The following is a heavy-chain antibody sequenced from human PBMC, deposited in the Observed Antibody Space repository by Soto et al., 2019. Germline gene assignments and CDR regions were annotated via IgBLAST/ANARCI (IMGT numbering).Heavy chain of an antibody. CDR2: IIPRSATS. J-gene: IGHJ6*02. V-gene: IGHV1-69*12. D-gene: IGHD2-2*01. CDR1: GDTFSTYT. CDR3: ARAGLVLVPTTVNSDYYYYAMDV. Sequence: QVQLVQSGAEVKKPGSSVKVSCKASGDTFSTYTITWMRQAPGQGLEWMGGIIPRSATSNYAQKFQGRVTITADEATRTANIEPSSLRPEHTALDYCARAGLVLVPTTVNSDYYYYAMDVSAQVTTGTVSS.